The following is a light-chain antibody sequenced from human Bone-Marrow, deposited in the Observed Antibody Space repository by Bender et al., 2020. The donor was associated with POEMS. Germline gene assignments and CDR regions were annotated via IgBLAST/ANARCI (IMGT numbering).Light chain of an antibody. CDR2: EVS. V-gene: IGLV2-14*01. CDR3: SSYTGTGTYV. CDR1: SSDVGGDKY. Sequence: QSALTQPASVSGSPGQSITISCTGTSSDVGGDKYVSWYQQLPGKAPKVVIYEVSNRPSGVSNRFSGSKSANTASLIISGLQAEDEADYYCSSYTGTGTYVFGTGTKVTVL. J-gene: IGLJ1*01.